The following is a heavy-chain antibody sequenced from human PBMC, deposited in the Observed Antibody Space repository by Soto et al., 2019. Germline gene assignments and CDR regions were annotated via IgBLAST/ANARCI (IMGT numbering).Heavy chain of an antibody. D-gene: IGHD2-15*01. J-gene: IGHJ5*02. CDR1: GGSSSSGGYY. CDR3: TVVIEAHWFDP. V-gene: IGHV4-31*03. CDR2: IYYSGST. Sequence: SETLSLTCTVAGGSSSSGGYYWSWIRQHPGKGLEWIGYIYYSGSTYYNPSLKSRVTISVDTSKNQFSLKLSSVTAADTAVYYCTVVIEAHWFDPWGQGTLVTVSS.